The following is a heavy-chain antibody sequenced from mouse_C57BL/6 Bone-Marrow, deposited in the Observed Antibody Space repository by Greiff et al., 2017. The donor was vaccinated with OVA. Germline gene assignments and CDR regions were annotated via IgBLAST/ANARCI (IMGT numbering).Heavy chain of an antibody. D-gene: IGHD1-1*01. CDR1: GYSITSGYY. CDR3: ARDYGIGYAMDY. J-gene: IGHJ4*01. CDR2: ISYDGSN. V-gene: IGHV3-6*01. Sequence: EVKLVESGPGLVKPSQSLSLTCSVTGYSITSGYYWNWIRQFPGNKLEWMGYISYDGSNNYNPSLKNRISITRDTSKNQFFLKLNSVTTEDTATYYCARDYGIGYAMDYWGQGTSVTVSS.